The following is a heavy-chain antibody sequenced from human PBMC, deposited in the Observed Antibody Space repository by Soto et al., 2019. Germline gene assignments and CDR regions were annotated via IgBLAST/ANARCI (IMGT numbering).Heavy chain of an antibody. CDR1: GDSFTNYA. D-gene: IGHD2-8*01. CDR2: IILALGTP. CDR3: GRYCTNTKCRGGYYLDL. Sequence: VLLVQSGAEMKQPGSSVSVSCKASGDSFTNYAFTWVRQAPGQGPEWLGGIILALGTPHYSQRFQGRLTITADESSSTVYLELASLRLDDTAVYYCGRYCTNTKCRGGYYLDLWGQGTLLTVSS. J-gene: IGHJ5*02. V-gene: IGHV1-69*01.